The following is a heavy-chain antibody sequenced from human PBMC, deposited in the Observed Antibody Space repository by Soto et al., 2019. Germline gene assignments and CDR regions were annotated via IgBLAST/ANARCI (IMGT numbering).Heavy chain of an antibody. D-gene: IGHD2-2*01. CDR3: ARAHIVVVPAAHGGWFDP. J-gene: IGHJ5*02. V-gene: IGHV4-30-4*01. CDR2: IYYSGST. Sequence: SETLSLTCTVSGGSVSGVDYYWSWIRQPPGKGLEWIGYIYYSGSTYYNPSLKSRVTISVDTSKNQFSLKLSSVTAADTAVYYCARAHIVVVPAAHGGWFDPWGQGTLVTVSS. CDR1: GGSVSGVDYY.